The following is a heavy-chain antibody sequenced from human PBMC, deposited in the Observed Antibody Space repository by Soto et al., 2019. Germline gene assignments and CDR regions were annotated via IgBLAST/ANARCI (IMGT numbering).Heavy chain of an antibody. CDR1: GFPFTMYS. J-gene: IGHJ4*02. V-gene: IGHV3-21*06. CDR3: ARESEDRTSNFDY. Sequence: GGSLRLSCAASGFPFTMYSMNLVRQAPGKGLEWVSSISITTNYIYYGDSMKGRFTISRDNAKNSLYLEMNSLRAEDTAVYYCARESEDRTSNFDYWGQGTLVTVSS. CDR2: ISITTNYI.